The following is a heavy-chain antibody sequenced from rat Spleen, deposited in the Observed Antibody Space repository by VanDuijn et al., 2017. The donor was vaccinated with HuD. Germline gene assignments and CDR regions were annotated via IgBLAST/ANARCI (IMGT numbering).Heavy chain of an antibody. J-gene: IGHJ2*01. Sequence: QVQLKESGPGLVQPSQTLSLTCTVAGFSLTSYNVHWVQQPPGKGLEWMGVIWNTGGTRYNSALKSRLSISKDTPKSQVFLKMNSLQTEDTATYYCARDDYWGQGVMVTVSS. V-gene: IGHV2-41*01. CDR3: ARDDY. CDR1: GFSLTSYN. CDR2: IWNTGGT.